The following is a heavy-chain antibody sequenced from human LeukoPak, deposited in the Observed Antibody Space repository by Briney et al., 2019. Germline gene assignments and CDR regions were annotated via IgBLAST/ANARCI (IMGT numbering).Heavy chain of an antibody. CDR3: ARVPAQEYFDY. CDR2: IYHSVSS. CDR1: GSSISSGYY. J-gene: IGHJ4*02. Sequence: TSGTLSLTCAVSGSSISSGYYWGWIRQPPGKGLEWIGSIYHSVSSYYNPSLKSRVTISLDTSKNQFSLKLNSVTAADPAVYHCARVPAQEYFDYWGQGTLVTVSS. V-gene: IGHV4-38-2*01.